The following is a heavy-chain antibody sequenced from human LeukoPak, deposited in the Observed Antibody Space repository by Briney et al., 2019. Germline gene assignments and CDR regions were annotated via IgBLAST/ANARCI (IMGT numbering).Heavy chain of an antibody. CDR2: IYTSGST. J-gene: IGHJ4*02. D-gene: IGHD3-22*01. CDR3: ATETYYYDSSGYFD. V-gene: IGHV4-61*02. CDR1: GGSISSGSYY. Sequence: NPSETLSLTCTVSGGSISSGSYYWSWIRQPAGKGLEWIGRIYTSGSTNYNPSLKSRVTISVDTSKNQFSLKLSSVTAADTAVYYCATETYYYDSSGYFDWGQGTLVTVSS.